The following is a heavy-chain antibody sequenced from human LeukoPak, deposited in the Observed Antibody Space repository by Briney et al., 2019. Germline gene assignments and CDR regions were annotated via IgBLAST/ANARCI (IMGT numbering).Heavy chain of an antibody. CDR2: IMPLFNTA. Sequence: SVKVSCKASGGTFSSYSITWVRQAPGQGLELMGGIMPLFNTANYAQQFQGRVTITTDESTSTAYMELSSLRFEDTAMYYCARVDRYHYYLDVWGKGTTVTVSS. CDR3: ARVDRYHYYLDV. V-gene: IGHV1-69*05. J-gene: IGHJ6*03. CDR1: GGTFSSYS.